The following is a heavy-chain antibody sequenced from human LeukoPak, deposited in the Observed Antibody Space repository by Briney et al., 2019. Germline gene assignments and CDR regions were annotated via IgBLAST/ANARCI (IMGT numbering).Heavy chain of an antibody. D-gene: IGHD5-18*01. CDR3: ARDVGGYNYGYSLDY. CDR2: IYTSGST. CDR1: GGSISSYY. V-gene: IGHV4-4*07. Sequence: AETLCLTCTVSGGSISSYYWNWIRQPAGKGLEWIGRIYTSGSTSYNSSLKSRVTMSVDTSKNQFSLKLSSVTAADTAVYYCARDVGGYNYGYSLDYWGQGNLGSVSS. J-gene: IGHJ4*02.